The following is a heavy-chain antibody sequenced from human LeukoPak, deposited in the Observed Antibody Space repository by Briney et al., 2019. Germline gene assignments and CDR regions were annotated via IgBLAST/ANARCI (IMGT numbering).Heavy chain of an antibody. CDR3: ARDGGGWYGIGY. CDR1: GYTFTSYG. D-gene: IGHD6-19*01. J-gene: IGHJ4*02. V-gene: IGHV1-18*01. CDR2: ISAYNGNT. Sequence: ASVKVSCKASGYTFTSYGISWVRQASGQGLEWMGWISAYNGNTNYAQKLQGRVTMTTDTSTSTAYVELRSLRSDDTAVYYCARDGGGWYGIGYWGQGTLVTVSS.